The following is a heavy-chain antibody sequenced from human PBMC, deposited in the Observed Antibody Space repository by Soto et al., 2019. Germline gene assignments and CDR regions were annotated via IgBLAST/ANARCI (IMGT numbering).Heavy chain of an antibody. V-gene: IGHV1-69*01. CDR1: GGTFSTYA. J-gene: IGHJ1*01. Sequence: QVQLVQSGAELKKPGSSVKVSCTASGGTFSTYAINWVRQAPGQGLEWMGGIIPMFGSANYAQKFQGRVTITADGSTSTAYMELSSLTSEDSAVYYCATPPAYNSSRYYSGDCEYFQYWGQGTLVTVSS. CDR3: ATPPAYNSSRYYSGDCEYFQY. CDR2: IIPMFGSA. D-gene: IGHD3-22*01.